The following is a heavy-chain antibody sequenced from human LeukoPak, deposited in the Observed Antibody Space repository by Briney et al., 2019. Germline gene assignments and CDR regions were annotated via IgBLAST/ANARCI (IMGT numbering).Heavy chain of an antibody. Sequence: GGSLRLSCAASGFTVSSNYMSWVRQAPGKGLEWVSVIYSGGSTYYADSVKGRFTISRDNSKNTLYLQMNSLRAEDTAVYYCAKRRSSSWSVPYAFDIWGQGTKVTVSS. J-gene: IGHJ3*02. V-gene: IGHV3-66*04. CDR1: GFTVSSNY. CDR2: IYSGGST. CDR3: AKRRSSSWSVPYAFDI. D-gene: IGHD6-13*01.